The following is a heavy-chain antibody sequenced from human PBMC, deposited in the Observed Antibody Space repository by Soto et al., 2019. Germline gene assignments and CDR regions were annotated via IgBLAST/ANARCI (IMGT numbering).Heavy chain of an antibody. D-gene: IGHD3-22*01. Sequence: QVQLVQSGAEVKKPGSSVKVSCKASGGTFSTYTITWVRQAPGQGLEWMGRIIPIIGIINYAQKFQGRVTITADKCTGTSYMKLTRLRSDDTAVYYCAGDPDSHYNDSHASSYPWGQGTLVTVSS. V-gene: IGHV1-69*08. CDR1: GGTFSTYT. J-gene: IGHJ5*02. CDR3: AGDPDSHYNDSHASSYP. CDR2: IIPIIGII.